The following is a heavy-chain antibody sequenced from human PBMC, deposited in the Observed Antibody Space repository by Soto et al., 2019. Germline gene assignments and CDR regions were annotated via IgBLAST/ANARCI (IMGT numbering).Heavy chain of an antibody. Sequence: VKVSCKVSGYTLTELSMHWVRQAPGKGLEWMGGFDPEDGETIYAQKFQGRVTMTEDTSTDTAYMELSSLRSEDTAVYYCATDAYGRATVAFDYWGQGTLVTVSS. CDR3: ATDAYGRATVAFDY. CDR2: FDPEDGET. J-gene: IGHJ4*02. CDR1: GYTLTELS. D-gene: IGHD3-16*01. V-gene: IGHV1-24*01.